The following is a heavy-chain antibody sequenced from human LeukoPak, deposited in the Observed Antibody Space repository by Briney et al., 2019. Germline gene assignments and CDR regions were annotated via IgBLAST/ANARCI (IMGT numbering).Heavy chain of an antibody. Sequence: GGSLRLSCAASGFTFSSYGMHWVRQAPGKGLEWVAFIRYDGSNKYYADSVKGRFTISRDNSKNTLYLQMNSLRAEDTAVYYCAKDIAAAGSYFDYWGQGTLVTVSS. V-gene: IGHV3-30*02. J-gene: IGHJ4*02. CDR1: GFTFSSYG. CDR3: AKDIAAAGSYFDY. CDR2: IRYDGSNK. D-gene: IGHD6-13*01.